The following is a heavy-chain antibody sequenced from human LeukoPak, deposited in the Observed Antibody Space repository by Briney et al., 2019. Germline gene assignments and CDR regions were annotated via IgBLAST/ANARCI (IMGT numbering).Heavy chain of an antibody. CDR2: IYYSGST. CDR1: GGSISSYY. Sequence: SETLSLTCTVSGGSISSYYWSWIRQPPGKGLEWIGYIYYSGSTNYNPSLKSRVTISVDTSKNQFSLELSSVTAADTAVYYCARDRSYYFDYWGQGTLVTVSS. CDR3: ARDRSYYFDY. J-gene: IGHJ4*02. V-gene: IGHV4-59*01.